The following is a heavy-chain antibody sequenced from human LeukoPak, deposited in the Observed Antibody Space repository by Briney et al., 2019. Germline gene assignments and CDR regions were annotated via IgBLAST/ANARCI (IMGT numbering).Heavy chain of an antibody. CDR3: ARLLAYCGGDCYSTFPDY. J-gene: IGHJ4*02. CDR1: GGTFSSYA. V-gene: IGHV1-69*04. D-gene: IGHD2-21*02. Sequence: ASVKVSCKASGGTFSSYAISWVRQAPGQGLEWMGRIIPIFGIANYAQKFQGRVTITADKSTSTAYMELSSLRSEDTAVYYCARLLAYCGGDCYSTFPDYWGQGTLATVSS. CDR2: IIPIFGIA.